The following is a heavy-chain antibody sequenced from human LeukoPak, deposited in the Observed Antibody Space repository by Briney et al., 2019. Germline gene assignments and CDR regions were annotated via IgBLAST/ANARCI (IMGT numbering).Heavy chain of an antibody. D-gene: IGHD2-2*01. CDR1: GFTISDNY. J-gene: IGHJ6*03. V-gene: IGHV3-66*03. CDR3: ARDWPHCSSTSCYFYMDV. CDR2: IYTSGST. Sequence: GGSLRLSCEASGFTISDNYVTWVRQAPGKGLEWVSGIYTSGSTYFADSVTGGFSISRDNSKNTVYLQMNSLRGEDSAVYYCARDWPHCSSTSCYFYMDVWGRGTTVTVSS.